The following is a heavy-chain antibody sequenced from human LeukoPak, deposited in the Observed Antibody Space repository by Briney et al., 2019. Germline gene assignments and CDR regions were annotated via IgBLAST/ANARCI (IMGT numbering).Heavy chain of an antibody. CDR1: GFTFSSHA. J-gene: IGHJ2*01. CDR2: INGSGSST. Sequence: PGGSLRLSCAASGFTFSSHAMRLVRQAPGKGLEWVSAINGSGSSTYYADSVKGRVSISRDNSKNTLYLQMNSLRVEDTALYYCARDFWDDFEYFDLWGRGTLVTVSS. D-gene: IGHD3-3*01. CDR3: ARDFWDDFEYFDL. V-gene: IGHV3-23*01.